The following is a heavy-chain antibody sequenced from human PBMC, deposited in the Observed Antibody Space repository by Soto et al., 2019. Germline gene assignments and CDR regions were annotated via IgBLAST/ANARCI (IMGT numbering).Heavy chain of an antibody. V-gene: IGHV3-33*05. Sequence: QMHLMESGGGVVQPGRSLRLSCATSGFTFSNYGMHWVRQAPGKGLEWVAAIQSDGNKAYHADSVKGRFAISRDNSKNTLFLQMNSLRVEDTAIYYCARDDCHSPCCYGYWGQGTLVTVSS. J-gene: IGHJ4*02. CDR3: ARDDCHSPCCYGY. CDR2: IQSDGNKA. D-gene: IGHD2-2*01. CDR1: GFTFSNYG.